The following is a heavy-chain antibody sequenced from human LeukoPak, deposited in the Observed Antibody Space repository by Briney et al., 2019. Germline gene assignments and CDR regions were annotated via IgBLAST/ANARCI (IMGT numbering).Heavy chain of an antibody. CDR3: ARRRSEANWGFIDY. CDR1: GGSTSSSSYY. J-gene: IGHJ4*02. CDR2: IYYSGST. V-gene: IGHV4-39*01. D-gene: IGHD7-27*01. Sequence: SETLSLTCTVSGGSTSSSSYYWGWIRQPPGKGLEWIGSIYYSGSTYYNPSLKSRVTISVDTSKNQFSLKLSSVTAADTAVYYCARRRSEANWGFIDYWGQGTLVTVSS.